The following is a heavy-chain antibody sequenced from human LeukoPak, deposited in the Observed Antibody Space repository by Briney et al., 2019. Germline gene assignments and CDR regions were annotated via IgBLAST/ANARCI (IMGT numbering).Heavy chain of an antibody. D-gene: IGHD3-16*01. CDR1: GFTVSSNY. Sequence: GGSLRLSCAVSGFTVSSNYMCWVRQAPGKGLEWVSVIYSGGSTYYADSVKDRFTISRDNSKNTLYLQMSSLRAEDTAVYYCTRVLWGGIDYWGQGTLVTVSS. CDR3: TRVLWGGIDY. CDR2: IYSGGST. J-gene: IGHJ4*02. V-gene: IGHV3-66*01.